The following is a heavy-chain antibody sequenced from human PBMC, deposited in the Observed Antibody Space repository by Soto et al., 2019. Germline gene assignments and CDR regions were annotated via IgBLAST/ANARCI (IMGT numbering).Heavy chain of an antibody. J-gene: IGHJ4*02. CDR3: AKDREYCGGDCYSGFFDY. D-gene: IGHD2-21*02. V-gene: IGHV3-30*18. CDR2: ISYDGSNK. Sequence: GGSLRFSCAASGFTFSSYGMHWVHQAPGKGLEWVAVISYDGSNKYYADSVKGRFTISRDNSKNTLYLQMNSLRAEDTAVYYCAKDREYCGGDCYSGFFDYWGQGTLGTVSS. CDR1: GFTFSSYG.